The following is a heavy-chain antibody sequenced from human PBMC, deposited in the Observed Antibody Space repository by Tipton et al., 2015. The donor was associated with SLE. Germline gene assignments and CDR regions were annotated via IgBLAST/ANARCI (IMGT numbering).Heavy chain of an antibody. D-gene: IGHD3-16*01. Sequence: GSLRLSCAASGFTFNDYAMSWARQAPGKGLEWVSVIYSGGGTLYADSVMGRFTISRDNSKNTLYLQMNSLRGEDSAVYFCAKGLQEWHTFYYGSWGQGDLGTVSS. J-gene: IGHJ4*02. CDR1: GFTFNDYA. CDR3: AKGLQEWHTFYYGS. V-gene: IGHV3-23*03. CDR2: IYSGGGT.